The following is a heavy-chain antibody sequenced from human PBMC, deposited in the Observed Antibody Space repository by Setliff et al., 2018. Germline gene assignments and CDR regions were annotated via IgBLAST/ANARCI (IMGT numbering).Heavy chain of an antibody. CDR3: ARDSVTMVRGVNFDY. CDR1: GFTFSSYS. CDR2: ISSSSSTI. J-gene: IGHJ4*02. D-gene: IGHD3-10*01. Sequence: PGGSLRLSCAASGFTFSSYSMNWVRQAPGKGLEWVSYISSSSSTIYYAGSVKGRFTISRDNAKNSLYLQMNSLRAEDTAVYYCARDSVTMVRGVNFDYWGQGTLVTVSS. V-gene: IGHV3-48*01.